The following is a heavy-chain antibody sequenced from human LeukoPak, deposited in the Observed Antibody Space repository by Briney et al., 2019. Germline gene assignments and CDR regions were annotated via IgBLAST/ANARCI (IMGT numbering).Heavy chain of an antibody. J-gene: IGHJ1*01. Sequence: GGSLRLSCEASGLTLSREWMHWVRQAPGKGLVWVSRINNDGSTTSYADSVKGRFTISRDNAKNTLYLQMNSLRAEDTAVYYCTRAYGAGMNEYFQLWGQGPRVTVSS. CDR3: TRAYGAGMNEYFQL. V-gene: IGHV3-74*01. CDR2: INNDGSTT. D-gene: IGHD3-10*01. CDR1: GLTLSREW.